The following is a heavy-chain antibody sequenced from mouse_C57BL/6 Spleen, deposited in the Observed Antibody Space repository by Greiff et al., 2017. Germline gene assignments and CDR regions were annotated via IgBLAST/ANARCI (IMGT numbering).Heavy chain of an antibody. D-gene: IGHD2-1*01. CDR3: AIFGNYPLAMDY. CDR2: INPSSGYT. V-gene: IGHV1-4*01. J-gene: IGHJ4*01. CDR1: GYTFTSYT. Sequence: QVQLKQSGAELARPGASVTMSCKASGYTFTSYTMHWVKQRPGQGLEWIGYINPSSGYTKYNQKFKDKATLTADKSSSTAYMQLISLTSEDSAVYYCAIFGNYPLAMDYWGQGTSVTVSS.